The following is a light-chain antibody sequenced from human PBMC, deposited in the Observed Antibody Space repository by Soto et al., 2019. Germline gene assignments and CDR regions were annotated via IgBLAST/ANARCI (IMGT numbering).Light chain of an antibody. CDR3: QAWDSSTAWV. CDR2: QDS. CDR1: KLGDKY. J-gene: IGLJ3*02. V-gene: IGLV3-1*01. Sequence: SYELTQPPSVSVSPGRTASITGSGDKLGDKYACWYQQKPGQSPVLVIYQDSKRPSGIPERFSGSNSGNTATLTISGTQAMDEADYYCQAWDSSTAWVFGGGTKLTVL.